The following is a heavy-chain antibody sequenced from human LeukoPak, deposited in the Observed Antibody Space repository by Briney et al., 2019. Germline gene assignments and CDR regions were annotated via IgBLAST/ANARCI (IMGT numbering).Heavy chain of an antibody. CDR1: GGSFSGYY. Sequence: SETLSLTCAVYGGSFSGYYWSWIRQPPGKGLEWIGYIYYSGSTNYNPSLKSRVTISVDTSKNQFSLKLSSVTAADTAVYYCARYYDFWSGYTLDYYGMDVWGQGTTVTVSS. CDR3: ARYYDFWSGYTLDYYGMDV. CDR2: IYYSGST. V-gene: IGHV4-59*08. D-gene: IGHD3-3*01. J-gene: IGHJ6*02.